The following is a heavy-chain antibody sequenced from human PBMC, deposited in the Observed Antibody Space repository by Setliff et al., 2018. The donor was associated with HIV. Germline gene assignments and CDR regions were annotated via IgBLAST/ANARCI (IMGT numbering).Heavy chain of an antibody. D-gene: IGHD1-26*01. Sequence: GESLKISCAASGFTFSSYSMNWVRQAPGKGLEWVSSISSSSSYIYYADSVKGRFTISRDNVKNSLYLQMNSLRAEDTAVYYCARDRYSRSSTDYWGQGTLVTVSS. CDR2: ISSSSSYI. J-gene: IGHJ4*02. CDR1: GFTFSSYS. CDR3: ARDRYSRSSTDY. V-gene: IGHV3-21*01.